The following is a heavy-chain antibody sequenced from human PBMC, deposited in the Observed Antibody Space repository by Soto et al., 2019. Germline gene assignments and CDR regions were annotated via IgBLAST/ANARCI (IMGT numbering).Heavy chain of an antibody. CDR1: GFTFSSYW. J-gene: IGHJ4*02. D-gene: IGHD6-25*01. Sequence: EVQLVESGGGLVQPGGSLRLSCAASGFTFSSYWMHWVRQAPGKGLVWVSRINSDGSSTSYADSVKGRFTISRDNAKNTLYLQMNSLRAEDTAVYYCARVGYSSGWVNFDYWGQGTRVTVSS. CDR3: ARVGYSSGWVNFDY. CDR2: INSDGSST. V-gene: IGHV3-74*01.